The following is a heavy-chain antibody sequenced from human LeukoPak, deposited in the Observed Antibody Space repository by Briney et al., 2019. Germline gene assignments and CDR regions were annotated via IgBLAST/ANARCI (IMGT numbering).Heavy chain of an antibody. V-gene: IGHV1-2*02. D-gene: IGHD1-1*01. CDR2: IDPDSGDT. CDR1: GYTFTSYY. J-gene: IGHJ6*03. Sequence: ASVKVSCKASGYTFTSYYIHWVRQAPGQGLEWMGWIDPDSGDTKYAQKFQGRVTMTRDTSIRTVYMEMSRLRSDDTAVYYCARDKQLDWAHYYYYYMDVWGKGTTVTVSS. CDR3: ARDKQLDWAHYYYYYMDV.